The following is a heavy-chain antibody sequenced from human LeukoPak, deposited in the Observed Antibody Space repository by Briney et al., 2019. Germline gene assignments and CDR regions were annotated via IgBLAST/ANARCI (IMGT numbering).Heavy chain of an antibody. D-gene: IGHD2-21*02. CDR3: ARRSVVTAINFDTFDI. V-gene: IGHV4-59*08. Sequence: SEALSLTCTVSGGSISSYYWNWIRQLPGMGLEWIGYIYSTGSTNYNPSLRGRVIISLDTSKNQFSLELSSVTAADTALYYCARRSVVTAINFDTFDIWGQGTMVTVSS. CDR2: IYSTGST. J-gene: IGHJ3*02. CDR1: GGSISSYY.